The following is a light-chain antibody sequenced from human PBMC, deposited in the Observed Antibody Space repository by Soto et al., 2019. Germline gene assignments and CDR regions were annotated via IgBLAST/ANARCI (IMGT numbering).Light chain of an antibody. Sequence: IVLTQSPGTLSMSPGERATLSCRASQSVSSDYLAWYQQKPGQPPRLLIYGASSRATGSPDRFSGSGSGTDFTLTLSRLEPGDFAVYYCQQYGGSPTFGQGTQVEIK. J-gene: IGKJ1*01. CDR3: QQYGGSPT. CDR1: QSVSSDY. CDR2: GAS. V-gene: IGKV3-20*01.